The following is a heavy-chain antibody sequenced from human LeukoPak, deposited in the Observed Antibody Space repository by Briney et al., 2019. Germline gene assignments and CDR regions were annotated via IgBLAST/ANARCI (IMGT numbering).Heavy chain of an antibody. D-gene: IGHD3-3*01. CDR3: ARDLYYDFWSGYYSWDDYYYGMDV. CDR1: GYTFTSYG. CDR2: ISAYNGNT. V-gene: IGHV1-18*01. Sequence: ASVKVSCKASGYTFTSYGISWVRQAPGQGLEWMGWISAYNGNTNYAQKLQGRVTMTTDTSTSTAYMELRSLRSDDKAVYYCARDLYYDFWSGYYSWDDYYYGMDVWGQGTTVTVSS. J-gene: IGHJ6*02.